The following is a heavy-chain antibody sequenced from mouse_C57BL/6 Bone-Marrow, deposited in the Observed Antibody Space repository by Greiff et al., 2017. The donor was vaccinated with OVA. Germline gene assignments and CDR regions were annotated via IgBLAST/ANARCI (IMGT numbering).Heavy chain of an antibody. CDR3: AREGSLRFWYFDV. J-gene: IGHJ1*03. V-gene: IGHV3-6*01. CDR1: GYSITSGYY. CDR2: ISYDGSN. Sequence: VKLQESGPGLVKPSQSLSLPCSVTGYSITSGYYWNWIRQFPGKKLEWMGYISYDGSNNYNPSLKNRISITRDTSKNQFFLKLNSVTTEDTATYYCAREGSLRFWYFDVWGTGTTVTVSS. D-gene: IGHD1-1*01.